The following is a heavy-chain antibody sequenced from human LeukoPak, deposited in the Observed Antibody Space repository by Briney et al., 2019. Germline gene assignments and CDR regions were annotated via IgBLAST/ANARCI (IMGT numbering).Heavy chain of an antibody. CDR3: GKDAAFDI. CDR2: ISSSSSYI. V-gene: IGHV3-21*04. Sequence: GGSLRLSCAASGFTFSSYSMNWVRQAPGKGLEWVSSISSSSSYIYYADSVKGRFTISRDNTKDSLFLQMNSLRTDDSALYYCGKDAAFDIWGQGTLVTVSS. CDR1: GFTFSSYS. J-gene: IGHJ3*02.